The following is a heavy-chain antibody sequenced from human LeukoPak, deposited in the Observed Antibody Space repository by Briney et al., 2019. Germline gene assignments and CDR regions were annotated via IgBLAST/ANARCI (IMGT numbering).Heavy chain of an antibody. Sequence: ASVKVSCKASGYTFTSYDITWLRQAPGQGLEWMGWINPYNGNTNYAQKFQGRVTMTTDTSTSTAYMELRSLRSDDTAVYYCAREDEYSSQKYWGQGTLVTVSS. CDR2: INPYNGNT. D-gene: IGHD6-13*01. J-gene: IGHJ4*02. V-gene: IGHV1-18*01. CDR1: GYTFTSYD. CDR3: AREDEYSSQKY.